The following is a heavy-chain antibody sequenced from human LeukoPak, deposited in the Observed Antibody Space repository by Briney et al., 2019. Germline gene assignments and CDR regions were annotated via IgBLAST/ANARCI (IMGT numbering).Heavy chain of an antibody. J-gene: IGHJ4*02. Sequence: ASETLSLTCTVSGGSISSYYWSWIRQPPGKGLEWIGNIYYSGSTNYNPSLKSRVTISVDTSKNQFSLKLSSVTAADTAVYYCARGNGGLPYYFDYWGQGTLVTVSS. D-gene: IGHD2-8*01. CDR3: ARGNGGLPYYFDY. V-gene: IGHV4-59*12. CDR1: GGSISSYY. CDR2: IYYSGST.